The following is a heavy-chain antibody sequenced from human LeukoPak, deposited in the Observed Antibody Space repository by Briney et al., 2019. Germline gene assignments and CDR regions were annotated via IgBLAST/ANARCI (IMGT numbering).Heavy chain of an antibody. CDR3: ASCHTYRYSSSWFAFDY. V-gene: IGHV3-66*01. J-gene: IGHJ4*02. Sequence: GGSLRLSCSASGFTVSSNYMSWVRQAPGKGLEWVSIIYSDGGKYYADSVKGRFTISRDNCKNTLYLQMYSLRAEDTAVYYCASCHTYRYSSSWFAFDYWGQGTLVTV. CDR2: IYSDGGK. CDR1: GFTVSSNY. D-gene: IGHD6-13*01.